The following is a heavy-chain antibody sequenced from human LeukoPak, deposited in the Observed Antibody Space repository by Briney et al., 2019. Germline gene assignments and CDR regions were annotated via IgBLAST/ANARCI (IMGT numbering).Heavy chain of an antibody. D-gene: IGHD3-16*01. V-gene: IGHV4-39*07. CDR2: IFYSGST. CDR1: GGSISTSNYY. Sequence: SETLSLTCTVSGGSISTSNYYWGWIRQPPGKGLEWIGNIFYSGSTYYGPSLKSRVTISVDKSKNQFSLTLTSVTAADTAVYFCARGAHYAWNSWGQGTLVTVSS. J-gene: IGHJ4*02. CDR3: ARGAHYAWNS.